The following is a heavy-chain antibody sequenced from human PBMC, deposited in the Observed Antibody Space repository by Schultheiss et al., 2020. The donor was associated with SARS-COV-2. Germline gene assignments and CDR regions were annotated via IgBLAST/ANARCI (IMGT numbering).Heavy chain of an antibody. V-gene: IGHV3-23*01. Sequence: GGSLRLSCAASGFTFDDYAMHWVRQAPGKGLEWVSGISGGGRSTYYADSVKGRFTISRDNSKNTLYLQMDGLRAEDTAVYYCAKGPMWGDSVSFDYWGQGTLVTVSS. D-gene: IGHD2-21*02. CDR3: AKGPMWGDSVSFDY. CDR2: ISGGGRST. J-gene: IGHJ4*02. CDR1: GFTFDDYA.